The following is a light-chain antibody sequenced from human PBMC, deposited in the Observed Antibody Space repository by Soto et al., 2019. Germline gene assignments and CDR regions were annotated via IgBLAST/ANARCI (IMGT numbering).Light chain of an antibody. CDR1: SSEVGSYNL. V-gene: IGLV2-23*01. J-gene: IGLJ1*01. Sequence: QSALTQPASVSGSPGQSITISCTGTSSEVGSYNLVSWYQQHPGKAPKLMIYEGSKRPSGVSNRFSGSKSGNTASLTISGLQAEDEADYYCCSYAGSSTVYVFGTGTKLTVL. CDR3: CSYAGSSTVYV. CDR2: EGS.